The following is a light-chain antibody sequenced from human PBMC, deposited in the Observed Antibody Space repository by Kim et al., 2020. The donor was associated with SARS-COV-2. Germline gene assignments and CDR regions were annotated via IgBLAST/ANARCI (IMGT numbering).Light chain of an antibody. J-gene: IGLJ2*01. CDR2: RDT. V-gene: IGLV3-9*01. CDR3: QVWDSSTGVV. Sequence: SYELTQPLSVSVALGQTARITCGGNNIGSKNVHWYQQKPGQAPLLVIYRDTNRPSGIPERFSGSNSGNTATLTISRAQAGDEADYYCQVWDSSTGVVFGG. CDR1: NIGSKN.